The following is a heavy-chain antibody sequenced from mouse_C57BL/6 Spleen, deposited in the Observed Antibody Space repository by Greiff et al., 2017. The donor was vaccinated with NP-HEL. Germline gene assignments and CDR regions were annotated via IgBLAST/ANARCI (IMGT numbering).Heavy chain of an antibody. Sequence: QVQLQLSGPELVKPGASVKISCKASGYAFSSSWMNWVKQRPGKGLEWIGRIYPGDGDTNYNGKFKGKATLTADKSSSTAYMQLSSLTSEDSAVYFCATYDYGGYYFDYWGQGTTLTVSS. J-gene: IGHJ2*01. CDR1: GYAFSSSW. CDR2: IYPGDGDT. CDR3: ATYDYGGYYFDY. D-gene: IGHD2-4*01. V-gene: IGHV1-82*01.